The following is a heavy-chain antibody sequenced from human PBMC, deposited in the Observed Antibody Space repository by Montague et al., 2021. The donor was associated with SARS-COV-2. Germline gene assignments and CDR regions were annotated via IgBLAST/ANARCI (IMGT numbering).Heavy chain of an antibody. Sequence: SLRLSCAASGFTFSSYSMNWVRQAPGKGLEWVSSISSSSSYIYYADSVKGRFTISRDNAKNSLYLQMNSLRAEDTAVYYCARESTVYVWGSYGMDVWGQGTTVTVSS. CDR3: ARESTVYVWGSYGMDV. D-gene: IGHD3-16*01. J-gene: IGHJ6*02. V-gene: IGHV3-21*01. CDR1: GFTFSSYS. CDR2: ISSSSSYI.